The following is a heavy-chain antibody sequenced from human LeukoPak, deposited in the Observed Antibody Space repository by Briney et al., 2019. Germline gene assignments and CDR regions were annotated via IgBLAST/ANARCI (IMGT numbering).Heavy chain of an antibody. CDR1: GGSISTSSYY. CDR3: ARVQRPLDGADY. Sequence: PSETLSLTCIVSGGSISTSSYYWGWIRQPPGRGLEWIGTIYYTGSTNYNPSLKSRVTISVDTSKNLFSLKLSSVTAADTAVYYCARVQRPLDGADYRGQGTLVTVSS. CDR2: IYYTGST. J-gene: IGHJ4*02. D-gene: IGHD1-1*01. V-gene: IGHV4-39*07.